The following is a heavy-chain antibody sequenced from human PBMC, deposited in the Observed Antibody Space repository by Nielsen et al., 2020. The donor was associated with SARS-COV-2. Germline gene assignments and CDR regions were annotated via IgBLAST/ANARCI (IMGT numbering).Heavy chain of an antibody. J-gene: IGHJ6*03. D-gene: IGHD3-3*01. Sequence: WVRQAPGQGLEWMGWISAYNGNTNYAQKLQGRVTMTTDTSTSTAYMELRSLRSDDTAVYYCARGGDYDFWSGYYTRYYYYMGVWGKGTAVTVSS. V-gene: IGHV1-18*01. CDR2: ISAYNGNT. CDR3: ARGGDYDFWSGYYTRYYYYMGV.